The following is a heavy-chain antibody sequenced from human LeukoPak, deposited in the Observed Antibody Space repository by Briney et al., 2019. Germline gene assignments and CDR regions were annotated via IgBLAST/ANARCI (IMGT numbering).Heavy chain of an antibody. CDR1: GGSFSGYY. CDR2: INHSGST. D-gene: IGHD6-13*01. J-gene: IGHJ1*01. CDR3: ARGHPRWYRYFQH. V-gene: IGHV4-34*01. Sequence: SETLSLTCAVYGGSFSGYYWSWIRQPPGKGLEWIGEINHSGSTNYNPSLKSRVTISVDTSKNQFSLKLSSVTAADTAVYYCARGHPRWYRYFQHWGQGTLVTVSS.